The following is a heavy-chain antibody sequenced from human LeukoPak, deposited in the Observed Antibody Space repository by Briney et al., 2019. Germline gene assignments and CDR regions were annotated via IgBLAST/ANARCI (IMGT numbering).Heavy chain of an antibody. CDR2: IRSKANSYAT. CDR3: TPSLYDILTGSDY. CDR1: GFTFSGSA. V-gene: IGHV3-73*01. D-gene: IGHD3-9*01. J-gene: IGHJ4*02. Sequence: GGSLRLSCAASGFTFSGSAMHWVRQASGKGLEWVGRIRSKANSYATAYAASVKGRFTISRDDTKNTAYLQMNSLKTEDTAVYYCTPSLYDILTGSDYWGQGTLVTVSS.